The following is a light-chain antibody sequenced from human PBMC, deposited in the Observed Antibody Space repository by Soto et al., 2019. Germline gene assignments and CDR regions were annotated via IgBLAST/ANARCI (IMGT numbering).Light chain of an antibody. CDR3: SSYTSSSTLV. CDR2: EVS. Sequence: VLTQPASVSGSPGQSITISCTGTSSDVGDFDCVSWYQQHPGKAPKLMIYEVSDRPSGVSNRFSGSKSGDTASLTISGLQAEDEADYYCSSYTSSSTLVFGGGTKVTVL. V-gene: IGLV2-14*01. CDR1: SSDVGDFDC. J-gene: IGLJ2*01.